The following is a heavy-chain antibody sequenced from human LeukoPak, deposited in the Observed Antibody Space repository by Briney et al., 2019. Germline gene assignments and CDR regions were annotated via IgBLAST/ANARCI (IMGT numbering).Heavy chain of an antibody. CDR3: ARVWWIYVY. CDR2: IYIVGST. CDR1: GFTVSSNY. V-gene: IGHV3-53*01. D-gene: IGHD3-16*01. J-gene: IGHJ4*02. Sequence: GGSLRLSCAASGFTVSSNYMSWVRQAPGKGLEWVSVIYIVGSTYYADSVNSRVTISRDNSKNMLYLKMNSLRAEDTAVYYCARVWWIYVYWGQGTLVTVSS.